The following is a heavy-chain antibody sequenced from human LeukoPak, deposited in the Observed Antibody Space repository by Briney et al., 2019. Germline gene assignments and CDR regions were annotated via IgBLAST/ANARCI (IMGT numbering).Heavy chain of an antibody. V-gene: IGHV4-59*01. CDR2: IYYSGST. CDR3: AKVGSPQYQLLIRSYYYYYGMDV. Sequence: SETLSLTCTVSGGSISSYYWSWIRQPPGKGLEWIGYIYYSGSTNYNPSLKSRVTISVDTSKNQFSLKLSSVTAADTAVYYCAKVGSPQYQLLIRSYYYYYGMDVWGQGTTVTVSS. CDR1: GGSISSYY. J-gene: IGHJ6*02. D-gene: IGHD2-2*01.